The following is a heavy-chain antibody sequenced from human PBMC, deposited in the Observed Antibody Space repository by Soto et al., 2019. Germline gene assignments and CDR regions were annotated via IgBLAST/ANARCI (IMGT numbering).Heavy chain of an antibody. V-gene: IGHV3-48*02. J-gene: IGHJ4*02. D-gene: IGHD3-10*01. CDR3: ARFEWFGDY. CDR2: ISRSSGTI. CDR1: GFSFNDYS. Sequence: GGSLRLSCAASGFSFNDYSMNWVRQAPGKGLEWVSYISRSSGTIYYADSVKGRFTISRDNAKNSLYLQMNNLRDDDTAVYYCARFEWFGDYWGQGTLVTVSS.